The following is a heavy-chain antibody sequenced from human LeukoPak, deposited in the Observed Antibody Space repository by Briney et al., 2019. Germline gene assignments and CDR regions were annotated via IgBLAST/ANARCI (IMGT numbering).Heavy chain of an antibody. V-gene: IGHV4-4*07. Sequence: SETLSLTCTVSGDSLRSYYWSLIRQTAGKGLEWIGRINTSGSTNYNPSLKSRVSMSLDTSKNQFSLGLTSVTAADTAVYYCARGGGHDAFDIWGQGTMVTVSS. CDR1: GDSLRSYY. J-gene: IGHJ3*02. CDR2: INTSGST. CDR3: ARGGGHDAFDI.